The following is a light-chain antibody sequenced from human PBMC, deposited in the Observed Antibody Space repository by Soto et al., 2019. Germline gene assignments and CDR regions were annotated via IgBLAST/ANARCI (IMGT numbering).Light chain of an antibody. CDR3: QSYDSSLSGYV. CDR2: EVY. J-gene: IGLJ1*01. V-gene: IGLV2-8*01. Sequence: QSALTQPPSASGSPGQSVTISCTGTSSDIGGYNFVSWYQQHPGKAPKLMIYEVYKRASGVPDRFSGFKSANTASLIVSGLQAEDEADYYCQSYDSSLSGYVFGTGTKVTVL. CDR1: SSDIGGYNF.